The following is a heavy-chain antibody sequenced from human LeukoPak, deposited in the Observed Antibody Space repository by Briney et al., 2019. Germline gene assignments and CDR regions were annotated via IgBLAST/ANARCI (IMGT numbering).Heavy chain of an antibody. CDR2: ISSSGSTI. Sequence: GGSLRLSCAASGFTFSSYEMNWVRQAPGKGLEWVSYISSSGSTIYYADSLKGRFTISRDNSKNTLYLQMSSLRPDDTAIYYCARGTGYTYAFTGRERTKSRLDYWGQGTLVTVSS. D-gene: IGHD3-16*01. CDR1: GFTFSSYE. J-gene: IGHJ4*02. V-gene: IGHV3-48*03. CDR3: ARGTGYTYAFTGRERTKSRLDY.